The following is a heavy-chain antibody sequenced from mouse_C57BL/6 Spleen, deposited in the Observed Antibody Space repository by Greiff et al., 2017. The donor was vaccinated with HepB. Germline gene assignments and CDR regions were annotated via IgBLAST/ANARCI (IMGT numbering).Heavy chain of an antibody. Sequence: QVQLQQPGAELVRPGTSVKLSCKASSYTFTSYWMHWVKQRPGQGLEWIGVIDPSDSYTNYNQKFKGKATLTVDTSSSTAYMQLSSLTSEDSAVYYCARNDAWFAYWGQGTLVTVSA. CDR2: IDPSDSYT. D-gene: IGHD2-12*01. CDR3: ARNDAWFAY. J-gene: IGHJ3*01. V-gene: IGHV1-59*01. CDR1: SYTFTSYW.